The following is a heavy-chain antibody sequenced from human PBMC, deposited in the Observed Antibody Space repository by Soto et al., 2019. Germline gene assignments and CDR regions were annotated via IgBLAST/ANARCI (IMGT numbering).Heavy chain of an antibody. D-gene: IGHD6-13*01. J-gene: IGHJ3*02. V-gene: IGHV3-53*04. CDR2: IYSGGST. CDR1: GFTVSSNY. CDR3: ARSGGYTYDAFDI. Sequence: GGSLRLSCAASGFTVSSNYKSWVRQAPGKGLEWVSVIYSGGSTYYADSVKGRFTISRHNSKNTLYLQMNSLRAEDTAVYYCARSGGYTYDAFDIWGQGTMVTVSS.